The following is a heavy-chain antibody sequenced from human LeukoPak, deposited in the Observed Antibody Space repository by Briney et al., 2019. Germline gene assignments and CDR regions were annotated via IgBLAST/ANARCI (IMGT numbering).Heavy chain of an antibody. V-gene: IGHV4-61*02. CDR3: ARDLLHRGYAFDI. D-gene: IGHD5-12*01. CDR2: IYSSGST. CDR1: GGSISSGTYY. J-gene: IGHJ3*02. Sequence: SQTLSLTCTVSGGSISSGTYYWGWIRQPAGKGLEWIGRIYSSGSTNYNPSLKSRVTMSVDTSKNQFSLNLTSVTAADTAVYYCARDLLHRGYAFDIWGQGTMVTVSS.